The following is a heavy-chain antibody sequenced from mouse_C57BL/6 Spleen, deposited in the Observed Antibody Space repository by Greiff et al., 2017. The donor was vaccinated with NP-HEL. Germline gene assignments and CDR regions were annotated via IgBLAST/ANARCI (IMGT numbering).Heavy chain of an antibody. J-gene: IGHJ2*01. Sequence: QVQLKQPGAELVKPGASVKLSCKASGYTFTSYWMQWVKQRPGQGLEWIGEIDPSDSYTNYNQKFKGKATLTVDTSSSTAYMQLSSLTSEDSAVYYCARGRWLLPLDYWGQGTTLTVSS. CDR2: IDPSDSYT. CDR3: ARGRWLLPLDY. V-gene: IGHV1-50*01. D-gene: IGHD2-3*01. CDR1: GYTFTSYW.